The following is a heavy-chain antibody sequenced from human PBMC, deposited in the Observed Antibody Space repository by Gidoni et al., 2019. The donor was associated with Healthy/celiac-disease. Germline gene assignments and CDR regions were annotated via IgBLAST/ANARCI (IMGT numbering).Heavy chain of an antibody. J-gene: IGHJ4*02. CDR3: AKGLNYDFWSGYFDY. CDR1: GFTFDDYA. D-gene: IGHD3-3*01. Sequence: EVQLVESGGGLVQPGRSLRLSCAASGFTFDDYAMHWVRQAPGKGLEWVSGISWNSGSIGYADSVKGRFTISRDNAKNSLYLQMNSLRAEDTALYYCAKGLNYDFWSGYFDYWGQGTLVTVSS. CDR2: ISWNSGSI. V-gene: IGHV3-9*01.